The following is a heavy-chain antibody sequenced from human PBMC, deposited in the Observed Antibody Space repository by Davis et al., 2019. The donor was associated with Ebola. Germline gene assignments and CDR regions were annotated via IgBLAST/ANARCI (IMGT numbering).Heavy chain of an antibody. CDR3: ARHGRSWYYYMDV. CDR1: GYRFTNYW. J-gene: IGHJ6*03. Sequence: KVSCKGSGYRFTNYWIGWVRQMPGKGLEWMGIIYPGDSDTRYSPSFQGHVTISADKSISTAYLQWSSLKASDTAMYYCARHGRSWYYYMDVWGKGTTVTVSS. CDR2: IYPGDSDT. D-gene: IGHD2-15*01. V-gene: IGHV5-51*01.